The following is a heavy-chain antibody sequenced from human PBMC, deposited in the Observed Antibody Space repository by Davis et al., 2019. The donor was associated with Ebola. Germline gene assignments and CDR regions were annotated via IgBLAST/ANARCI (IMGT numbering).Heavy chain of an antibody. J-gene: IGHJ6*02. CDR2: ISAYNGNT. D-gene: IGHD1-26*01. CDR1: GYTFTSYG. Sequence: ASVKVSCKASGYTFTSYGISWLRQASGQGPEWVGWISAYNGNTNYAQKLQGRVTMTTDTSTSTAYMELRSLRSDDTAVYYCARSAGWELLKGYYYYGMDVWGQGTTVTVSS. CDR3: ARSAGWELLKGYYYYGMDV. V-gene: IGHV1-18*01.